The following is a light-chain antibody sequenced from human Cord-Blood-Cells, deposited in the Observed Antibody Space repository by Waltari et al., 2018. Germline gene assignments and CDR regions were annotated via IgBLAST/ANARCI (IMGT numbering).Light chain of an antibody. CDR2: EVS. CDR3: CSYAGSSTVV. Sequence: GQSITISCTGTSSDVGSYNLVSWYQQHPGKAPNIMFYEVSKRPSGVSNRFSGSKSGNTASLTISGLQAEDEADYYCCSYAGSSTVVFGGGTKLTVL. J-gene: IGLJ2*01. CDR1: SSDVGSYNL. V-gene: IGLV2-23*02.